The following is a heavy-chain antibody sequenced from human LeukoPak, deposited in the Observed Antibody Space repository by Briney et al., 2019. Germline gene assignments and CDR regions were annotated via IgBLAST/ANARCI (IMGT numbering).Heavy chain of an antibody. CDR3: ARRVYYDRDPFDY. Sequence: ASVKVSCKASGYTFIVYSMNWVRQAPGQGLEWMGWINTNTGNPTYAQGFTGRFVFSLDTSVNTAYLQISSLKAEDTAVYYCARRVYYDRDPFDYWGQGTLVTVSS. J-gene: IGHJ4*02. CDR1: GYTFIVYS. D-gene: IGHD3-22*01. CDR2: INTNTGNP. V-gene: IGHV7-4-1*02.